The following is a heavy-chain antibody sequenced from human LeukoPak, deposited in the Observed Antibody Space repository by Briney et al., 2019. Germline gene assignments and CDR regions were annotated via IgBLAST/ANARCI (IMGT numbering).Heavy chain of an antibody. Sequence: ASVKVSCKASEYTFTGYYIHWVRQAPGQGLEWMGWIKPNNGGTKYAQKFQRRVTMTRDTSISTAYMELRRLRSDDTAVYYCAKNRYYYDSSGYYYVSWGQGTMVTVSS. J-gene: IGHJ3*01. V-gene: IGHV1-2*02. CDR1: EYTFTGYY. D-gene: IGHD3-22*01. CDR3: AKNRYYYDSSGYYYVS. CDR2: IKPNNGGT.